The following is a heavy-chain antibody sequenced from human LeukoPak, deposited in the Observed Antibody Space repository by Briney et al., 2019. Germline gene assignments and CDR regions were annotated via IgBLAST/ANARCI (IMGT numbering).Heavy chain of an antibody. D-gene: IGHD4-17*01. V-gene: IGHV3-9*01. CDR3: AKGSSAYGGLDYGDYVDY. CDR2: ISWNSGSI. CDR1: GLTFSTYA. Sequence: PGRSLRLSCAASGLTFSTYAMHWVRQAPGKGLEWVSGISWNSGSIGYADSVKGRFTISRDNAKNSLYLQMNSLRAEDTALYYCAKGSSAYGGLDYGDYVDYWGQGTLVTVSS. J-gene: IGHJ4*02.